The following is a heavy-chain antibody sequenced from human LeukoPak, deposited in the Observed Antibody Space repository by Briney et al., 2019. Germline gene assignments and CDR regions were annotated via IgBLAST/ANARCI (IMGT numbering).Heavy chain of an antibody. CDR2: INSVGTAT. Sequence: GGSLRLSCAASGFTFNEFWMFWVRQVPGKGLMWVSRINSVGTATTYADTVKGRFTISRDNAKKTLYLQMNGLRDEDTAIYYCTRDLRNKGLDPWGQGTLVTVSS. CDR1: GFTFNEFW. D-gene: IGHD2/OR15-2a*01. J-gene: IGHJ5*02. V-gene: IGHV3-74*01. CDR3: TRDLRNKGLDP.